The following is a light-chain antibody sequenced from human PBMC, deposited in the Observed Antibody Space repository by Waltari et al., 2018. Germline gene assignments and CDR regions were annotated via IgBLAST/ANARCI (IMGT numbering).Light chain of an antibody. CDR1: SSDVGSSPF. V-gene: IGLV2-23*01. Sequence: QSALTQPASVSGSPGQSITLSSPGTSSDVGSSPFSHWYQHHPGKAPKHIIYEGSKRPSGVSNRFSGSRSGNTASLTISGIQAEDEADYYCFLYVGSSTLVFGTGTKVTVL. J-gene: IGLJ1*01. CDR3: FLYVGSSTLV. CDR2: EGS.